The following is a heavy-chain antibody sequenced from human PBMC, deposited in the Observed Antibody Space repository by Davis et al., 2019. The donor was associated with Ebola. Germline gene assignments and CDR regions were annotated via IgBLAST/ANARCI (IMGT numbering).Heavy chain of an antibody. CDR2: ISYDGSNK. CDR3: ARGGHTYYYDSSQNGMDV. CDR1: GFTFSSYG. D-gene: IGHD3-22*01. Sequence: GESLKISCAASGFTFSSYGMHWVRQAPGKGLEWVAVISYDGSNKYYADSVKGRFTISRDNAKSSLYLQMNSLRAEDTAVYYCARGGHTYYYDSSQNGMDVWGQGTTVTVSS. J-gene: IGHJ6*02. V-gene: IGHV3-30*03.